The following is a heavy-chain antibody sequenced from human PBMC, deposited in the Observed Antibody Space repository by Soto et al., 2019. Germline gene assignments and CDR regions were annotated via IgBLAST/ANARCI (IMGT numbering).Heavy chain of an antibody. CDR3: ARGPLVVLNYFES. V-gene: IGHV1-69*04. Sequence: SVKVPCKASGGTFRNYPINWVRQAPGQGLEWMGSIFPLTDIPDYAQNFQARLTISADKSTSTAYMELSSLTSDDTAMYFCARGPLVVLNYFESWGQGTLVTVSS. J-gene: IGHJ4*02. CDR2: IFPLTDIP. CDR1: GGTFRNYP.